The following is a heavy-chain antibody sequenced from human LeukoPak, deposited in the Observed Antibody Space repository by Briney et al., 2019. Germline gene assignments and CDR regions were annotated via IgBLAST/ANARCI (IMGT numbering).Heavy chain of an antibody. D-gene: IGHD3-9*01. Sequence: GGSLRLSCAASGFTFDDYAMHWVRQAPGKGLEWVSGISWNSGSIGYADSVKGRFTISRDNAKNSLYLQMNSLRAEDTALYYCAKDYDKGLFGYWGQGTLVNGSS. CDR3: AKDYDKGLFGY. J-gene: IGHJ4*02. CDR1: GFTFDDYA. V-gene: IGHV3-9*01. CDR2: ISWNSGSI.